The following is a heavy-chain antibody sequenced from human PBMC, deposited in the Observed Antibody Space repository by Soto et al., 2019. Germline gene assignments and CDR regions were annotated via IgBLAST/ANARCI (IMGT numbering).Heavy chain of an antibody. V-gene: IGHV2-5*02. CDR1: GFSLSAGGVG. Sequence: KESGPTLVRPTQTLTLTCTFSGFSLSAGGVGVGWIRQPPGKALEWLALIYWDDDKRYSPSLKNRLTITKDTSKNQVVLTMTNVDPVDTATYYCAHRAATTYSYYFDYWGQGTLITVSS. J-gene: IGHJ4*02. D-gene: IGHD1-1*01. CDR2: IYWDDDK. CDR3: AHRAATTYSYYFDY.